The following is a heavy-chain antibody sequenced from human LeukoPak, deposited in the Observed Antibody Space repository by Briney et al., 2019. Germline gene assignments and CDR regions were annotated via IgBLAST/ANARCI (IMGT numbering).Heavy chain of an antibody. Sequence: GGSLRLSCAASGFTFSSYWMHWVRQAPGKGLVWVSRINSDGSSTSYADSVKGRFTISRDNSKNTLYLQMNSLRAEDTAVYYCAKGDTTWELPHDYWGQGTLVTVSS. J-gene: IGHJ4*02. CDR1: GFTFSSYW. V-gene: IGHV3-74*01. CDR2: INSDGSST. D-gene: IGHD1-26*01. CDR3: AKGDTTWELPHDY.